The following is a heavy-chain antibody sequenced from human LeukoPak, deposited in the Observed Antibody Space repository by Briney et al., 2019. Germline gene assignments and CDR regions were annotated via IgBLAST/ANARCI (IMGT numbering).Heavy chain of an antibody. CDR3: ARSYYYGSGRHFDY. CDR2: ISTNGGNT. CDR1: GFTFSNYA. V-gene: IGHV3-64*01. Sequence: GGSLRLSCAASGFTFSNYAMHWVRQAPGKGLEYVSAISTNGGNTYYTNSVKDRFTISRDNSKNTLFLQMGSLRAEDMAVYYCARSYYYGSGRHFDYWGQGILVTVSS. J-gene: IGHJ4*02. D-gene: IGHD3-10*01.